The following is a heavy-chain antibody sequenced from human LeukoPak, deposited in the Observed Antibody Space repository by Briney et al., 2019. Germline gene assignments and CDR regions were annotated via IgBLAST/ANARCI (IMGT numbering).Heavy chain of an antibody. V-gene: IGHV3-48*01. CDR3: ARDPGGITMVRGAFGY. D-gene: IGHD3-10*01. CDR2: ISSSSTI. CDR1: GFTFSSYS. Sequence: GGSLRLSCAASGFTFSSYSMNWVRQAPGKGLEWVSYISSSSTIYYADSVKGRFTISRDNAKNSLYLLMNSLRAEDTAVYYCARDPGGITMVRGAFGYWGQGTLVTVSS. J-gene: IGHJ4*02.